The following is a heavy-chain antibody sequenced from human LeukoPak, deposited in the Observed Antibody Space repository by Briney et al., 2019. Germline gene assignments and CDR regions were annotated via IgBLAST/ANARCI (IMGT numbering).Heavy chain of an antibody. CDR2: IRYDAINR. CDR1: GFTFSTYG. J-gene: IGHJ6*03. Sequence: PGGSLRLSCAASGFTFSTYGMHWVRQAPGMGLEWVAFIRYDAINRYYADSVKGRFTISRDNSRNTLYLQMNSLRAEDTALYYCAKDGDTVSGTYYFDMDVWGKGTTVTISS. D-gene: IGHD1-26*01. CDR3: AKDGDTVSGTYYFDMDV. V-gene: IGHV3-30*02.